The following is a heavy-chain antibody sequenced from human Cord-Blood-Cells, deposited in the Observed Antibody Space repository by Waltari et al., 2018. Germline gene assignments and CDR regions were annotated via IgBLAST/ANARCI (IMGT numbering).Heavy chain of an antibody. Sequence: QVQLVQSGAEVKKPGSSVKVSCKASGGTFSSYAISWVRQATGQGVDWMGVIITSFGHTNYAQKFQGRVTITADKSTSTAYMELSSLRSEDTAVYYCASQANTNSSSSISWWYFDLWGRGTLVTVSS. J-gene: IGHJ2*01. V-gene: IGHV1-69*06. CDR2: IITSFGHT. CDR3: ASQANTNSSSSISWWYFDL. D-gene: IGHD6-6*01. CDR1: GGTFSSYA.